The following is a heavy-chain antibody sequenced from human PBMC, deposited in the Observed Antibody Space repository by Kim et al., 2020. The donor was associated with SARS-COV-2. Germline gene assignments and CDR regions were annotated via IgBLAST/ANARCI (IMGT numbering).Heavy chain of an antibody. V-gene: IGHV4-59*01. D-gene: IGHD3-9*01. CDR2: IYYSGST. CDR1: GGSISSYY. Sequence: SETLSLTCTVSGGSISSYYWSWIRQPPGKGLEWIGYIYYSGSTNYNPSLKSRVTISVDTSKNQFSLKLSSVTAADTAVYYCARDHRGDYDILTGQGYLFDPWGQGTLVTVSS. J-gene: IGHJ5*02. CDR3: ARDHRGDYDILTGQGYLFDP.